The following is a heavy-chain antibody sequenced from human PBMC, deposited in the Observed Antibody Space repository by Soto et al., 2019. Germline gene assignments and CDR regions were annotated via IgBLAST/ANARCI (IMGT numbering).Heavy chain of an antibody. CDR2: IYYSGST. Sequence: SETLSLTCTVSGGSISSYYWSWIRQPPGKGLEWIGYIYYSGSTNYNPSLKSRVTISVDTSKNQFSLKLSSVTAADTAVYYCARAKFGDSFDYWGQGTLVTVSS. D-gene: IGHD3-10*01. J-gene: IGHJ4*02. CDR3: ARAKFGDSFDY. V-gene: IGHV4-59*01. CDR1: GGSISSYY.